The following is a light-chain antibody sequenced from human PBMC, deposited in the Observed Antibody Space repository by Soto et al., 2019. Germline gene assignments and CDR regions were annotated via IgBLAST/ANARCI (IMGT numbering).Light chain of an antibody. V-gene: IGKV4-1*01. Sequence: DIVMTQSPDSLAVSLGERATINCKSSQSVLYSSNNKNYLAWYQQKPGQPPKLLIYWASTRESGVPDRFSGSGSGTDFTLTISSLQAEDVEVYYCQQYYSTLPTFGQGTKV. CDR1: QSVLYSSNNKNY. CDR2: WAS. J-gene: IGKJ1*01. CDR3: QQYYSTLPT.